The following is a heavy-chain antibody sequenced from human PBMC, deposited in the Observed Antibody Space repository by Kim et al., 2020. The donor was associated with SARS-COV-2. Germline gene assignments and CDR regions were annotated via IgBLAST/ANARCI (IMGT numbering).Heavy chain of an antibody. CDR3: ARVRLGYYYYGMDV. J-gene: IGHJ6*02. V-gene: IGHV1-18*04. D-gene: IGHD6-25*01. CDR1: GYSFTSYW. Sequence: GESLKISCKGSGYSFTSYWIGWVRQAPGQGLEWMGWISAYNGNTNYAQKLQGRVTMTTDTSTSTAYMELRSLRSDDTAVYYCARVRLGYYYYGMDVWGQGTTVTVSS. CDR2: ISAYNGNT.